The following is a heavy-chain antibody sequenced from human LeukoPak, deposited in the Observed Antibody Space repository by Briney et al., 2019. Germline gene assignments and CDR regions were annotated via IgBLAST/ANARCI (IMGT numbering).Heavy chain of an antibody. Sequence: PGGSLRLSCAASEFTFSSHSMNWVRQAPGKGLEWVSSISRSGGSIYYADSLKGRFTISRDNAKNSLYLQMNSLRAEDTAVYFCARSLKVSAALDVFYIWGQGTMVTVSS. V-gene: IGHV3-21*01. D-gene: IGHD2-2*01. CDR2: ISRSGGSI. J-gene: IGHJ3*02. CDR3: ARSLKVSAALDVFYI. CDR1: EFTFSSHS.